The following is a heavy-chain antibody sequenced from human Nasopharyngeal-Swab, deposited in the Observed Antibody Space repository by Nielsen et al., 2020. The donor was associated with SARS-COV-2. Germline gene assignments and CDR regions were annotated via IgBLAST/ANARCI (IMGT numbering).Heavy chain of an antibody. CDR3: ARDSENDGWFPYS. Sequence: GESLKISCAASGFIFRTSAMHWLRQAPGKGLEWVAMTSYDGSITYYTDSVKGRFTISRDNSKKTLSLQMNSLRIEDTAVYCCARDSENDGWFPYSWGQGTLVTVSS. CDR1: GFIFRTSA. CDR2: TSYDGSIT. D-gene: IGHD6-19*01. V-gene: IGHV3-30-3*01. J-gene: IGHJ4*02.